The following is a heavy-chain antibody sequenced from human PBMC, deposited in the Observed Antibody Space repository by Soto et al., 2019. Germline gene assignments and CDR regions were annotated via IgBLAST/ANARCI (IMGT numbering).Heavy chain of an antibody. Sequence: GGSLRLSCAASGFTFSLYSMIWVRQAPGKGLEWVASITSSSSYIYYEDSLKGRFTISRDNAKNSLFLQLDSLRAEDTAVYFCVRARSTDSRPDYWGQGTLVTVAS. V-gene: IGHV3-21*01. CDR3: VRARSTDSRPDY. J-gene: IGHJ4*02. D-gene: IGHD3-22*01. CDR1: GFTFSLYS. CDR2: ITSSSSYI.